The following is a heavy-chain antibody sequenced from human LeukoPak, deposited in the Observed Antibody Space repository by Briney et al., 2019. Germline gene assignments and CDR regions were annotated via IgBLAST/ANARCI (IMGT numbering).Heavy chain of an antibody. Sequence: ASVKVSCKASGYTFTSYAMHWVRQAPGQRLEWMGWINAGNGNTKYSQKFQGRVTITRDTSASTAYMELSSLRSEDTAVYYCARARFRTHYYDSSGYFGYWGQGTLVTVSS. J-gene: IGHJ4*02. D-gene: IGHD3-22*01. CDR1: GYTFTSYA. CDR3: ARARFRTHYYDSSGYFGY. V-gene: IGHV1-3*01. CDR2: INAGNGNT.